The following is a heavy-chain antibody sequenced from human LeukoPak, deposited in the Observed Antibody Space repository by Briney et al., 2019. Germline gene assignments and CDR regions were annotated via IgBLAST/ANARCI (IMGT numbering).Heavy chain of an antibody. CDR1: GFTFSDYY. CDR2: ISSSGSTI. J-gene: IGHJ3*02. D-gene: IGHD5-12*01. V-gene: IGHV3-11*01. CDR3: ARDLRSGYDWWNAFDI. Sequence: NSGGSLRLSCAASGFTFSDYYMSWVRQAPGKGLEWVSYISSSGSTIYYADSVKGRFTISRDNAKNSLYLQMNSLRAEDTAVYYCARDLRSGYDWWNAFDIWGRGTMVTVSS.